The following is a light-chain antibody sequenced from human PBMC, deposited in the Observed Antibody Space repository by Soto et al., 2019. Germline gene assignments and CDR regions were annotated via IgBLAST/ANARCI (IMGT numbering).Light chain of an antibody. J-gene: IGKJ4*01. V-gene: IGKV1-9*01. CDR3: QQVKTYPRT. CDR2: EES. Sequence: IHLTQSPSFLSASVGDRVTITCRPSQAVPNNMAWYQQKPGKPPKLLIYEESTLHSGVPSRFSGRKSGTQFTLTIDSLQPEDFATYYCQQVKTYPRTFGGGSKVDNK. CDR1: QAVPNN.